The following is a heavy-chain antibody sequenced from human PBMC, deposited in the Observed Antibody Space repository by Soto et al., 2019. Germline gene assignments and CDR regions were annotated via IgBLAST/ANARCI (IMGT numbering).Heavy chain of an antibody. V-gene: IGHV3-7*01. CDR1: GFTFSNYW. J-gene: IGHJ4*02. D-gene: IGHD3-10*01. Sequence: EVQLVESGGGLVQPGGSLSLSCAASGFTFSNYWMTWVRQAPGKGLEWVANIKQDGSEKYYVDSVKGRSTISRDNAKNSVYLHMDSLRVEDTAVYYCARVEGGYYGSGSYGVYYWGQGSLVTVSS. CDR3: ARVEGGYYGSGSYGVYY. CDR2: IKQDGSEK.